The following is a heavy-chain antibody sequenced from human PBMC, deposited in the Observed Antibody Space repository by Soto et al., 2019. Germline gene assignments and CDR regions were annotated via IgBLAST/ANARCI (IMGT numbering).Heavy chain of an antibody. V-gene: IGHV3-72*01. CDR3: TREKRYYNNLTSFYFDN. Sequence: GGSLRLSCAASGFTFSDYYMDWVRRAPGKGLDWVGRIRNKANNYATEYAASLKGRVTFSRDDSENSLYLQMNSLETEDTAVYWCTREKRYYNNLTSFYFDNWGQGTLVTVSS. J-gene: IGHJ4*02. CDR2: IRNKANNYAT. D-gene: IGHD3-10*01. CDR1: GFTFSDYY.